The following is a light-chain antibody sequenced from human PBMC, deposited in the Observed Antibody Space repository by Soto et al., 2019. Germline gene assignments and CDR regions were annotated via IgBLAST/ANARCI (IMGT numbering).Light chain of an antibody. Sequence: EIVMTQSPATLSVSPGERASLSCRAIQTISSNLAWYQHKPGHAPRLLIHGASTRATGVPARFSGSGSGTEFTLTITSLQSEDFAVYYCQQYHNWPPQYTFGQGTQLQI. CDR1: QTISSN. CDR3: QQYHNWPPQYT. V-gene: IGKV3-15*01. CDR2: GAS. J-gene: IGKJ2*01.